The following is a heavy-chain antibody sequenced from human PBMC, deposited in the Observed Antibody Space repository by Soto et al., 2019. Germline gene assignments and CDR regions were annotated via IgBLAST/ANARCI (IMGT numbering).Heavy chain of an antibody. Sequence: QVQLVQSGAEVKKPGSSVKVSCKASGGTFSSYAISWVRQAPGQGLEWMGGIIPIFGTANYAPKFQGRVTIAAEESTSTADMELSSLRSEDTAVYYCARTYAGTPLVGGDNVGGYAFDIWGQGTMVTVSS. CDR1: GGTFSSYA. V-gene: IGHV1-69*12. J-gene: IGHJ3*02. CDR3: ARTYAGTPLVGGDNVGGYAFDI. D-gene: IGHD3-16*01. CDR2: IIPIFGTA.